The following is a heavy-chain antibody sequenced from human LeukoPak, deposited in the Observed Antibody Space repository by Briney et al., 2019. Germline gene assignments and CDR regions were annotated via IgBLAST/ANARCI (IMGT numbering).Heavy chain of an antibody. CDR3: ARYSGSYSGFDY. CDR2: IYYSGSI. CDR1: GGSISSYY. Sequence: SETLSLTCTVSGGSISSYYWSWIRQPPAKGLEWIGYIYYSGSINYNPSLKSRVTLSVDTSKNQFSLKLRSVTAADTAVYYCARYSGSYSGFDYWGQGTLVTVSS. J-gene: IGHJ4*02. D-gene: IGHD1-26*01. V-gene: IGHV4-59*08.